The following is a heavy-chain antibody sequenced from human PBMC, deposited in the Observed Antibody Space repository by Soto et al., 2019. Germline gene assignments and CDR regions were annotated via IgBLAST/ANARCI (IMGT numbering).Heavy chain of an antibody. D-gene: IGHD3-10*01. Sequence: QVLLQESGPGLVKPSETLSLSCTVSGGSITNYYWNWIRQPPGKGLEWIGNIHYSGSTNYKPSLKSRVTLSVNTSKNQFSLKSSSVTAADTAVYYCATGRFSALVGGVVIFDPWGQGTLVTVSS. CDR3: ATGRFSALVGGVVIFDP. J-gene: IGHJ5*02. CDR2: IHYSGST. V-gene: IGHV4-59*01. CDR1: GGSITNYY.